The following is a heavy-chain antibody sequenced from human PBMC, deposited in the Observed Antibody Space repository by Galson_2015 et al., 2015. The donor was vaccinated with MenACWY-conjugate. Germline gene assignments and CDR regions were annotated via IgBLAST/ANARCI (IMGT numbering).Heavy chain of an antibody. CDR3: AREYNK. Sequence: ETLSLTCTVSDGSVSSGSYWTWIRQPPGKGLEWIGLIHSSGSTKYNPSLKSRVTISLDMSKNQVSLKLSSVTAADTAVYYCAREYNKWGQGTLVSVSS. CDR1: DGSVSSGSY. CDR2: IHSSGST. D-gene: IGHD1-14*01. J-gene: IGHJ4*02. V-gene: IGHV4-61*01.